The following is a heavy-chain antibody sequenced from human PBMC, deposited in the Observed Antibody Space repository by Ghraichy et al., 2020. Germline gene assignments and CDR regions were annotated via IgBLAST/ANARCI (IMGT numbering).Heavy chain of an antibody. J-gene: IGHJ6*04. CDR3: AKDLTSLSIIPRILDV. V-gene: IGHV3-11*01. CDR1: GFAFSDYY. Sequence: GGSLRLSCAASGFAFSDYYMTWIRQAPGKGLEWISHISRSGDVIYHAASVKGRFTISRDNAKNSTYLQMNSLRPEDTAVYFCAKDLTSLSIIPRILDVWGKGTTVVVSS. CDR2: ISRSGDVI. D-gene: IGHD2-21*01.